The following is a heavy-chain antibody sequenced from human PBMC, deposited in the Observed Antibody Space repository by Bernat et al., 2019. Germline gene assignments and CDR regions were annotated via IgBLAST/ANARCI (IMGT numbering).Heavy chain of an antibody. CDR2: ISYDGSNK. D-gene: IGHD3-9*01. Sequence: QVQLVESGGGVVQPGRSLRLSCAASGFTFSSYAMHWVRQAPGKGLEGVAVISYDGSNKYYADAVKCRFTISRDNSKNTLYLQMNSLRAEDTVVYYCARERLSRYFDWSDAFDIWGQGTMVTVSS. J-gene: IGHJ3*02. V-gene: IGHV3-30-3*01. CDR1: GFTFSSYA. CDR3: ARERLSRYFDWSDAFDI.